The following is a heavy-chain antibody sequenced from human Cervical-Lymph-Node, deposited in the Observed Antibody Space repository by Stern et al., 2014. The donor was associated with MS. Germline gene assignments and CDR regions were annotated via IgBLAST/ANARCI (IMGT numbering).Heavy chain of an antibody. CDR1: GGSISSGGYY. V-gene: IGHV4-31*03. Sequence: QVQLQESGPGLVKPSQTLSLTCTVSGGSISSGGYYWSWVRQPPGQGLEWIGYLYYSGSTYYNPSLKSRVTISVDTSKNQFSLKLSSVTAADTVVYYCARVSYDFWSGYYPFDYWGQGTLVTVSS. D-gene: IGHD3-3*01. J-gene: IGHJ4*02. CDR2: LYYSGST. CDR3: ARVSYDFWSGYYPFDY.